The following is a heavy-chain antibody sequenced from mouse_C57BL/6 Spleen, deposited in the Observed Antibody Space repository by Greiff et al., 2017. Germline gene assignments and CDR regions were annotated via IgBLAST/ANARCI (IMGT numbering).Heavy chain of an antibody. CDR2: IYPRSGNT. Sequence: QVQLKQSGAELARPGASVKLSCKASGYTFTSYGISWVKQRTGQGLEWIGEIYPRSGNTYYNEKFKGKATLTADKSSSTAYMELRSLTSEDSAVYFCARRWASYRVFYYCDYWGQGTTLTVSA. CDR1: GYTFTSYG. J-gene: IGHJ2*01. CDR3: ARRWASYRVFYYCDY. D-gene: IGHD1-1*02. V-gene: IGHV1-81*01.